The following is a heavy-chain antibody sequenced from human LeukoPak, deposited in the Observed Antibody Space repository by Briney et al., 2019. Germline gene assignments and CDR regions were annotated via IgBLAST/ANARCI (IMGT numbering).Heavy chain of an antibody. J-gene: IGHJ4*02. D-gene: IGHD1-1*01. V-gene: IGHV3-73*01. Sequence: PGGSLRLSCAASGFTFSGSAMHRVRQASGKGLEWVGRIRSKANSYATAYAASVKGRFTISRDDSKNTAYLQMNSLKTEDTAVYYCTTTARTYYFDYWGQGTLVTVSS. CDR2: IRSKANSYAT. CDR1: GFTFSGSA. CDR3: TTTARTYYFDY.